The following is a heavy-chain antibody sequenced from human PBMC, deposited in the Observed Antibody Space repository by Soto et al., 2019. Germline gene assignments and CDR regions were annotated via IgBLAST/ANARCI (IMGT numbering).Heavy chain of an antibody. D-gene: IGHD3-10*01. CDR3: ARLYGSGTLSSDY. J-gene: IGHJ4*02. V-gene: IGHV1-69*13. CDR1: GGTFSSYA. CDR2: IIPIFGTA. Sequence: ASVKVSCKASGGTFSSYAISWVRQAPGQGLEWMGGIIPIFGTANYAQKYQGRVTITADESTSTAYMELSSLRSEDTAVYYCARLYGSGTLSSDYWGQGTLVTVSS.